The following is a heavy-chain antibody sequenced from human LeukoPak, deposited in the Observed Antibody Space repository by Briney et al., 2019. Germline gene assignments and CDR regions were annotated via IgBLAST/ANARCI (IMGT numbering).Heavy chain of an antibody. V-gene: IGHV1-69*05. Sequence: SVKVSCKASGGTFSSYAISWVRQAPGQGLEWMGGIIPIFGTANYAQKFQGRVTITTDESTSTAYMELSSLRSEDTAVYYCARDLQAGSLGYYYYYTDVWGKGTTVTVSS. CDR1: GGTFSSYA. CDR2: IIPIFGTA. J-gene: IGHJ6*03. CDR3: ARDLQAGSLGYYYYYTDV. D-gene: IGHD1-26*01.